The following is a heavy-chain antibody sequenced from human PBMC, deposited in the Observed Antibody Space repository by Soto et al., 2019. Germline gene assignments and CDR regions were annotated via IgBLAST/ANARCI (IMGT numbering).Heavy chain of an antibody. J-gene: IGHJ4*02. Sequence: PGGSLRLSCTTSGFSFASFAMTWVRQALGKGLEWVATISGSDGKTYYADSVKGRFSISRDTSRNTLYLQMNSLRADDTAIYYCAKWSYLDYWGQGTRVTVSS. V-gene: IGHV3-23*01. CDR3: AKWSYLDY. CDR1: GFSFASFA. D-gene: IGHD3-3*01. CDR2: ISGSDGKT.